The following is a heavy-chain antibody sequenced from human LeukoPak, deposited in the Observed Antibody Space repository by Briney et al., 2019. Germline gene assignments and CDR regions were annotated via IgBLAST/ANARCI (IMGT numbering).Heavy chain of an antibody. CDR1: GFTFSTYA. CDR3: AKVFDCSGGSCYSKNWFDL. CDR2: ISGSGGST. Sequence: GGSLRLSCAASGFTFSTYAMSWVRQAPGKGLEWVSGISGSGGSTYYADSVKGRFTISRDNSKNTLYLQMNSLRAEDTAVYYCAKVFDCSGGSCYSKNWFDLWGQGTLVTVSS. D-gene: IGHD2-15*01. V-gene: IGHV3-23*01. J-gene: IGHJ5*02.